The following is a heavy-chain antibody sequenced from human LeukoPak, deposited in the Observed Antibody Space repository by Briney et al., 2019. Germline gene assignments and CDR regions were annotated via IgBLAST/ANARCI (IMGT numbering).Heavy chain of an antibody. CDR3: ARVIAVAGEAFDP. Sequence: SETLSLTCAVYGGSFSGYYWSWIRQPPGKGLEWIGEINHSGSTNYNPSLKSRVTISVDTSKNQFSLKLSSVTAADTAVYYCARVIAVAGEAFDPWGQGTLVTVSS. CDR1: GGSFSGYY. CDR2: INHSGST. V-gene: IGHV4-34*01. D-gene: IGHD6-19*01. J-gene: IGHJ5*02.